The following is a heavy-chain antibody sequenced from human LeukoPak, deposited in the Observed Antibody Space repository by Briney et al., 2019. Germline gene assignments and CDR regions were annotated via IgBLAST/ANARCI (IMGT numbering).Heavy chain of an antibody. CDR2: ISGSGSDT. V-gene: IGHV3-23*01. CDR3: AKGREAYSGSYTPFDS. D-gene: IGHD1-26*01. Sequence: HPGGSLRLSCAASGFTLSKYAMNWVRQAPGKGLECVSTISGSGSDTYYADSVKGRFIISRDSSKNTLYLQMNSLRAEDTAIYYCAKGREAYSGSYTPFDSWGQGALVTVSP. CDR1: GFTLSKYA. J-gene: IGHJ4*02.